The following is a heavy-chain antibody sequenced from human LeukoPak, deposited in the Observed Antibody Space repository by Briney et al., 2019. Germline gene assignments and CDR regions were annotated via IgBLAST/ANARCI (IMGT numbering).Heavy chain of an antibody. Sequence: RGSLRDSRVVSGLSVYNFVLGWGRPAPRTGLGWVAGITGSGVGAYYADSVEGRFPISRGNSENPLFLQMENVGDEDPPLVYFAFCDSRRCYTGARFVHWGQRTLVTVSS. V-gene: IGHV3-23*01. CDR2: ITGSGVGA. D-gene: IGHD3-16*02. CDR1: GLSVYNFV. CDR3: AFCDSRRCYTGARFVH. J-gene: IGHJ1*01.